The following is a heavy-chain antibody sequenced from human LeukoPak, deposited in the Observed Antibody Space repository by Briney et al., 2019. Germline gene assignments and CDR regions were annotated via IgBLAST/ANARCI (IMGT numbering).Heavy chain of an antibody. V-gene: IGHV3-30*02. D-gene: IGHD1-1*01. CDR3: ARVSGRLERQSDLDY. J-gene: IGHJ4*02. CDR1: GFTFSTYG. CDR2: IRYDGSNK. Sequence: GGSLRLSCAASGFTFSTYGMHWVRQAPGKGLEWVAFIRYDGSNKYYADSVKGRFTISRDNAQASLYLQMISLRADDTAVYYCARVSGRLERQSDLDYWGQGTLVIVSS.